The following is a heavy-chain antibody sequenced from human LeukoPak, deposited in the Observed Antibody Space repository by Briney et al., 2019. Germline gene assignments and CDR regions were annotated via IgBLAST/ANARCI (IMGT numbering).Heavy chain of an antibody. CDR2: IIPIFGTA. Sequence: GASVKVSCKASGGTFSSYAISWVRQAPGQGLEWMGGIIPIFGTANYAQKFQGRVTITTDESTSTAYMELSSLRSEDTAVYYCARGGAAVAGTRSNWFDPWGQGTLVTVSS. CDR1: GGTFSSYA. CDR3: ARGGAAVAGTRSNWFDP. V-gene: IGHV1-69*05. J-gene: IGHJ5*02. D-gene: IGHD6-19*01.